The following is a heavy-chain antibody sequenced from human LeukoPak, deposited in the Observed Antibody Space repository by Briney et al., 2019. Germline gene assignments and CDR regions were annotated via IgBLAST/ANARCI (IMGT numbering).Heavy chain of an antibody. D-gene: IGHD4-17*01. CDR3: TVNYGDDRPVY. CDR1: GFTFSSYS. Sequence: GGSLRLSCAASGFTFSSYSMNWVRQAPGKGLEWVSSISSSSSYIYYADSVKGRFTISRDNAKNSLYLQMNSLRTEDTAVYYCTVNYGDDRPVYWGQGTLVTVSS. J-gene: IGHJ4*02. V-gene: IGHV3-21*03. CDR2: ISSSSSYI.